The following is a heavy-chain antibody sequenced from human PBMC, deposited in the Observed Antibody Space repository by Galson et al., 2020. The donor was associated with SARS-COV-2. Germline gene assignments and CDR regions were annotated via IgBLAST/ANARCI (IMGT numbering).Heavy chain of an antibody. D-gene: IGHD3-10*01. CDR2: SQYTGRT. Sequence: SETLSLTCTVSGGSLSGYYWSWIRLSPGKGLEWIGNSQYTGRTDYKSSLQSPVTISVDRSKNQFSLKMTSVSAADTAVYYCARQPFGAYFDSWGPGTLVTVSS. J-gene: IGHJ4*02. CDR3: ARQPFGAYFDS. V-gene: IGHV4-59*08. CDR1: GGSLSGYY.